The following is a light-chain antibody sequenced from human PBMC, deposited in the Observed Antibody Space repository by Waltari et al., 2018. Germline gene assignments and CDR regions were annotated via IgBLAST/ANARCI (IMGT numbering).Light chain of an antibody. CDR3: QQYNSYSALT. V-gene: IGKV1-5*03. J-gene: IGKJ4*01. CDR2: KAS. Sequence: DIQMTQSPSTLSASVGDRVTLTCRASQNIASWVAWYKHKPGKAPNLLIHKASTLERGVPSRFSGSGSGTVFTLTISSLRPDDFATYYCQQYNSYSALTFGGGTRVEIK. CDR1: QNIASW.